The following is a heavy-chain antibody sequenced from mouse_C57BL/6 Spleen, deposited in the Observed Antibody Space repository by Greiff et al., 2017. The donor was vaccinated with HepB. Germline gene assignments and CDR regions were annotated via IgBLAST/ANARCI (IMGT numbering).Heavy chain of an antibody. J-gene: IGHJ4*01. CDR3: TRDGGNYAYDNYAMDY. Sequence: EVMLVESGEGLVKPGGSLKLSCAASGFTFSSYAMSWVRQTPEKRLEWVAYISSGGDYIYYADTVKGRFTISRDNARNTLYMQMSSLKSEDTAMYYCTRDGGNYAYDNYAMDYWGQGTSVTVSS. CDR1: GFTFSSYA. V-gene: IGHV5-9-1*02. D-gene: IGHD2-14*01. CDR2: ISSGGDYI.